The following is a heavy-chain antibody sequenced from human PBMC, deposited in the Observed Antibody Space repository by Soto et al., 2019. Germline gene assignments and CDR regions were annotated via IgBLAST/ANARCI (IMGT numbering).Heavy chain of an antibody. Sequence: GGSKRLPSPSLGVPFGEYAMILFSQAPGKGLEWVGFIRSKAYGGTTEYAAPVKGRFTIPRDDSKSIAYLQMNSLKTEDTAVYYCTRVGERQQQPTYYYYYYGMDGCVRVTRVPCSS. CDR1: GVPFGEYA. CDR3: TRVGERQQQPTYYYYYYGMDG. V-gene: IGHV3-49*03. CDR2: IRSKAYGGTT. J-gene: IGHJ6*02. D-gene: IGHD6-13*01.